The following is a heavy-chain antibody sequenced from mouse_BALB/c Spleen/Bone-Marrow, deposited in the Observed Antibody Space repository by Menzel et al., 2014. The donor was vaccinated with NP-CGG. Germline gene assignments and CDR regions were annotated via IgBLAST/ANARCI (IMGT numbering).Heavy chain of an antibody. V-gene: IGHV1-54*01. D-gene: IGHD2-3*01. Sequence: VQRVESGAELVRPGTSVKVSCKASGYAFTDYLMEWLKQRPGQGLEWIGVINPGSGSTNYNEKFKDKATLTADKSSSTAYMQLSSLTSDDSAVYFCARYDGYLDYWGQGTILTVSS. J-gene: IGHJ2*01. CDR2: INPGSGST. CDR3: ARYDGYLDY. CDR1: GYAFTDYL.